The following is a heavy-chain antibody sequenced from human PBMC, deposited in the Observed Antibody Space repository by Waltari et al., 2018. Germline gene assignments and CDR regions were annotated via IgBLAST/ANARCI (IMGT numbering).Heavy chain of an antibody. CDR3: AKSQLKSGSYRDAFDI. J-gene: IGHJ3*02. CDR1: GFTFSSYA. V-gene: IGHV3-23*01. D-gene: IGHD1-26*01. CDR2: ISGRGVST. Sequence: EVQLLESGGGLVQPGGSLRLSCAASGFTFSSYAMSWVRQATGKGLEWVSAISGRGVSTYDASSGKGRFTISRDKSKNTLYLQMNSLRAEDTAVYYCAKSQLKSGSYRDAFDIWGQGTMVTVSS.